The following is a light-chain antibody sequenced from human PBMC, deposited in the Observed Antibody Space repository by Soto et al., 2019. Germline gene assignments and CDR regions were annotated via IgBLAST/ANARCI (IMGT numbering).Light chain of an antibody. Sequence: EIVLTQSPGTLSLSPGERATLSCRASQSVNSDYLAWYQQKPGQGPRVLMYGASSRSTGIPDRFSGSGSGTDFTLTISRLEPEDFAVYYCQQYDTSTRTFGQGTKVKIK. CDR2: GAS. V-gene: IGKV3-20*01. J-gene: IGKJ1*01. CDR1: QSVNSDY. CDR3: QQYDTSTRT.